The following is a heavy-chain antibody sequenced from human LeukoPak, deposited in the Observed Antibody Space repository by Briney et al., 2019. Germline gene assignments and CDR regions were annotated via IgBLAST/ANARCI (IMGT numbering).Heavy chain of an antibody. CDR1: GGSISSYY. CDR3: ARLRDGYSPCDY. V-gene: IGHV4-59*08. D-gene: IGHD5-24*01. Sequence: SETLSLTCTVSGGSISSYYWSWIRQPPGKGLEWIGYIYYSGSTNYNPSLKSRVTISVDTSKNQFSLKLSSVTAADTAVYYCARLRDGYSPCDYWGQGTLVTASS. CDR2: IYYSGST. J-gene: IGHJ4*02.